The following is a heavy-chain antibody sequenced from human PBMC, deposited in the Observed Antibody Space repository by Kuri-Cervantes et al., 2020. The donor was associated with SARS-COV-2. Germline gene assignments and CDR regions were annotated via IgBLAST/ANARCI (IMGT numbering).Heavy chain of an antibody. Sequence: SVKVSCKASGGTFSSYAISWVRQAPGQGLEWMGGIIPIFGTANYAQKFQGRVTITADESTSTAYMELSSLRSEDTAVYYCARASVSYYDILTGYYGTKNSPFDPWGQGTLVTVSS. CDR2: IIPIFGTA. D-gene: IGHD3-9*01. J-gene: IGHJ5*02. V-gene: IGHV1-69*13. CDR1: GGTFSSYA. CDR3: ARASVSYYDILTGYYGTKNSPFDP.